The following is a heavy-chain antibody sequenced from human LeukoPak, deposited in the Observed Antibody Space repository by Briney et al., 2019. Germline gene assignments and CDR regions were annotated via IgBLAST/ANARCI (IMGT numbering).Heavy chain of an antibody. V-gene: IGHV3-23*01. Sequence: PGGSLRLSCAASGFTFSSYCMSWVGQAPAKGREWVAAVSSCGGTTYYVDYVKGRFTISRDNSKNTLSLQMNILRAEDKAIYYCAKNGDRGAYCSGGSCYPYYYYYMDVCGKGTTVTISS. CDR2: VSSCGGTT. D-gene: IGHD2-15*01. CDR3: AKNGDRGAYCSGGSCYPYYYYYMDV. CDR1: GFTFSSYC. J-gene: IGHJ6*03.